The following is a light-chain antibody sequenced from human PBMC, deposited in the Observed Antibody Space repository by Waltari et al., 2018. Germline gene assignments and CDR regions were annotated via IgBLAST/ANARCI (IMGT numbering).Light chain of an antibody. Sequence: DIVMTQSPLSLPVTPGEPASVSCRSSQSLLYSTGYNYLDWYLQKPGQSPQLLMYLGSNRASGVPDRFSGSGSGTDFTLTISKVEAEDVGVYYCMQTLQTPRTFGGGTKVEIK. CDR1: QSLLYSTGYNY. CDR2: LGS. CDR3: MQTLQTPRT. V-gene: IGKV2-28*01. J-gene: IGKJ4*01.